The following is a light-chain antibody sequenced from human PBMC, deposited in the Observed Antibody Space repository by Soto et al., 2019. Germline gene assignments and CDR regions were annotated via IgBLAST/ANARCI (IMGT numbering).Light chain of an antibody. CDR3: QQYYSTPPT. CDR1: QSVLYSSNNKNY. J-gene: IGKJ1*01. Sequence: DIVMTQSPDSLAVSLGERATINCKSSQSVLYSSNNKNYLAWYQQKPGQPPKLLIYWASTREPGVPDRFSGSGSGTDFTLTISSLRAEDVAVYYCQQYYSTPPTFGQGTKVDIK. CDR2: WAS. V-gene: IGKV4-1*01.